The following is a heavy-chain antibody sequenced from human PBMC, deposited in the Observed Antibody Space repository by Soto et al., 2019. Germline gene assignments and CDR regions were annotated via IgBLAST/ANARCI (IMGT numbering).Heavy chain of an antibody. CDR3: ARDRRYNWNYLSYYYGMDV. CDR1: GFTFSSYA. Sequence: GGSRRLSCAASGFTFSSYAMHWVRQAPGKGLEWVAVISYDGSNKYYADSVKGRFTISRDNSKNTLYLQMNSLRAEDTAVYYCARDRRYNWNYLSYYYGMDVWGQGTTVTVSS. D-gene: IGHD1-7*01. V-gene: IGHV3-30-3*01. J-gene: IGHJ6*02. CDR2: ISYDGSNK.